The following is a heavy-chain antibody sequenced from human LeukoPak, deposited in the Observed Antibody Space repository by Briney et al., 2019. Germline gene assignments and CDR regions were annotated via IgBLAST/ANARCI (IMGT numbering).Heavy chain of an antibody. Sequence: GGSLRLSCAASGFTFSSYSMNWVRQAPGKGLEWVSYISSSSSTIYYADSVKGRFTISRDNSKNTLYLEMNSLRAEDTAIYYCAKMKGHPLPKYYMDVWGQGTTVTVSS. V-gene: IGHV3-48*01. CDR2: ISSSSSTI. J-gene: IGHJ6*01. CDR1: GFTFSSYS. D-gene: IGHD1-26*01. CDR3: AKMKGHPLPKYYMDV.